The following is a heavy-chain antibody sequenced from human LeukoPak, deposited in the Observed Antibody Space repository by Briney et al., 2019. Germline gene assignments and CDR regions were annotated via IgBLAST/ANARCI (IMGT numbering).Heavy chain of an antibody. J-gene: IGHJ4*02. CDR3: ARGTVAGTAQDY. V-gene: IGHV1-46*01. Sequence: ASVKVCCKASGYTFTSYYMHWVRQAPGQGLEWMGIINPSGGSTSYAQKFQGRVTMTRDASTSTVYMELSSLRSEDTAVYYCARGTVAGTAQDYWGQGTLVTVSS. CDR1: GYTFTSYY. D-gene: IGHD6-19*01. CDR2: INPSGGST.